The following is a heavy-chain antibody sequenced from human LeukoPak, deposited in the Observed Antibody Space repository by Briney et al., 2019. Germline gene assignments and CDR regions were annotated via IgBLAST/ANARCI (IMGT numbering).Heavy chain of an antibody. D-gene: IGHD6-19*01. V-gene: IGHV4-34*01. CDR3: ATGELQYSSGRYAVRVLDY. J-gene: IGHJ4*02. CDR2: INHSGST. Sequence: SETLSLTCAVYGGSFSGYYWSWIRQPPGKGLEWIGEINHSGSTNYNPSLKSRVIISVDTSKNQFSLKVTSVTAADTAVYYCATGELQYSSGRYAVRVLDYWGQGTLVTVPS. CDR1: GGSFSGYY.